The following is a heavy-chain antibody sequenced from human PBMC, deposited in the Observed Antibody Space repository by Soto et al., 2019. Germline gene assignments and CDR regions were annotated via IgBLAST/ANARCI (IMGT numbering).Heavy chain of an antibody. CDR2: INPSGGST. CDR3: ARDPGYYGSGSYYNENYYYYGMDV. CDR1: GYTFTSYY. J-gene: IGHJ6*02. Sequence: ASVKVSCKASGYTFTSYYMHWVRQAPGQGLEWMGIINPSGGSTSYAQKFQGRVTMTRDTSTSTVYMELSSLRSEDTAVYYCARDPGYYGSGSYYNENYYYYGMDVWGQGTTVTVSS. V-gene: IGHV1-46*01. D-gene: IGHD3-10*01.